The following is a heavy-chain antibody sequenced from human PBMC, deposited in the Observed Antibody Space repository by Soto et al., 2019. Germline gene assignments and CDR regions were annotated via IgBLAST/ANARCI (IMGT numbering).Heavy chain of an antibody. Sequence: ASVKVSFKASRVAFSKFIVTWVRQAPGLGLEWVGGIIPIFGTANYAQKFQGRVTITADESTSTSYMEVNNLRSEDTAVYYCAKVRYSSPMGYYYGMDVWGQGTTVTVFS. D-gene: IGHD6-19*01. J-gene: IGHJ6*02. V-gene: IGHV1-69*13. CDR3: AKVRYSSPMGYYYGMDV. CDR1: RVAFSKFI. CDR2: IIPIFGTA.